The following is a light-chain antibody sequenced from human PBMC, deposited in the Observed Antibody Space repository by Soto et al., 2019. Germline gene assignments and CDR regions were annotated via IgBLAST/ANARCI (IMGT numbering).Light chain of an antibody. CDR2: DNN. V-gene: IGLV1-51*01. J-gene: IGLJ1*01. CDR1: SSTIENNY. Sequence: QSVLTQPPSVSAAPGQKVTISCSGSSSTIENNYVSWYQQLPGTAPKLLIYDNNKRPSGIPDRFSGSKSGTSATLGITGLQTGDEADYYCGTWDSSLSAFVFGTGTKVTVL. CDR3: GTWDSSLSAFV.